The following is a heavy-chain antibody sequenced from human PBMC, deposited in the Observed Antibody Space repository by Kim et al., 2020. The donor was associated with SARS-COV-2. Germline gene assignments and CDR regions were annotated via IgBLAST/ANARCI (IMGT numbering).Heavy chain of an antibody. D-gene: IGHD3-10*01. J-gene: IGHJ4*02. CDR1: GGSISYYY. CDR2: FYGGST. CDR3: AREPYYYGSGSCFDY. V-gene: IGHV4-59*01. Sequence: SETLSLTCTVSGGSISYYYWSWIRQPPGKGLEWIGYFYGGSTNYNPSLSSRVTMSVDTSKNQFSLELSSVTAADTAVYYCAREPYYYGSGSCFDYWGQGT.